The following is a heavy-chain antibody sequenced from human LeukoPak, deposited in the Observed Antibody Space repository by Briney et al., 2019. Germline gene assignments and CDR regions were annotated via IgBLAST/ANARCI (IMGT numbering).Heavy chain of an antibody. V-gene: IGHV3-48*03. CDR2: ISSSGSTT. J-gene: IGHJ4*02. D-gene: IGHD1-26*01. CDR3: ASAVVGGIFDY. Sequence: GGTLRLSCAASGFTFSSYEMNWVRQAPGKGLEWVSYISSSGSTTYYADSVKGRFSISRDNAKNSLYLQMNSLRAEDTAVYYCASAVVGGIFDYWGQGTLVTVSS. CDR1: GFTFSSYE.